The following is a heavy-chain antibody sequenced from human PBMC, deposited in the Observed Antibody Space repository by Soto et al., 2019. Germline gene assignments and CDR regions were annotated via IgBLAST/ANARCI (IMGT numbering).Heavy chain of an antibody. Sequence: QVQLQQWGAGLLKPSETLSLTCAVYGGSFSGYYWSWIRQPPGKGLEWIGEINHSGSTNYNPSLKSRVTISVDTSKNQFSLKLSSVTAADTAVYYCARGSGDYIWGSYRGGGFDYWGQGTLVTVSS. CDR3: ARGSGDYIWGSYRGGGFDY. J-gene: IGHJ4*02. CDR1: GGSFSGYY. V-gene: IGHV4-34*01. D-gene: IGHD3-16*02. CDR2: INHSGST.